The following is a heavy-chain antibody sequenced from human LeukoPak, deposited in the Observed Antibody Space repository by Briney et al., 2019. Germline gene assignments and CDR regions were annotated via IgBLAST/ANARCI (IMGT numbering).Heavy chain of an antibody. CDR2: ISYDGSNK. D-gene: IGHD2-21*01. CDR1: GFTFSSYA. V-gene: IGHV3-30*01. J-gene: IGHJ4*02. Sequence: GGSLRLSCAASGFTFSSYAMHWVRQAPGKGLEWVAVISYDGSNKYYADSVKGRFTISRDNSKNTLYLQMNSLRAEDTAVYYCASGGDIGTLDYWGQGTLVTVSS. CDR3: ASGGDIGTLDY.